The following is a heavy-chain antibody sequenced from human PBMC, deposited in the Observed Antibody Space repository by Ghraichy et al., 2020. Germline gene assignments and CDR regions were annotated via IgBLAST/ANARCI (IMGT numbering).Heavy chain of an antibody. V-gene: IGHV3-30*18. D-gene: IGHD4-17*01. J-gene: IGHJ6*03. Sequence: GGSLRLSCEASGFTFSSHGMHWVRQAPGKGLQWVAVISNDGSNKEYADSVKGRITISRDNSQNTLYLQMNSLRAEDTAVYYCAKDGTTSKDYYYYMDVWGKRTTVTVSS. CDR2: ISNDGSNK. CDR1: GFTFSSHG. CDR3: AKDGTTSKDYYYYMDV.